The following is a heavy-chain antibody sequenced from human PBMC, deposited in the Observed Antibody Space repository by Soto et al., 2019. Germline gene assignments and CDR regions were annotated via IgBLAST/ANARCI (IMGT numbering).Heavy chain of an antibody. V-gene: IGHV4-59*01. CDR1: GGSISSYY. J-gene: IGHJ6*02. Sequence: SETLSLTCTVSGGSISSYYWSWIRQPPGKGLEWIGYIYYSGSTNYNPSLKSRVTISVDTSKNQFSLKLSSVTAADTAVYYCARGTTVRVYYYYGMDVWGQGTTVTVSS. D-gene: IGHD4-4*01. CDR3: ARGTTVRVYYYYGMDV. CDR2: IYYSGST.